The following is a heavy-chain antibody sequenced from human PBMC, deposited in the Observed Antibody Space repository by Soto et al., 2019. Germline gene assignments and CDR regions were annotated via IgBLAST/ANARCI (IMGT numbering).Heavy chain of an antibody. CDR2: INHSGST. J-gene: IGHJ3*02. CDR3: ARPPITTVTTSAFDI. CDR1: GGSFSGYY. V-gene: IGHV4-34*01. Sequence: SETLSLTCAVYGGSFSGYYWSWIRQPPGKGLEWIGEINHSGSTNYNPSLKSRVTISVDTSKNQFSLKLSSVTAADTAVYYCARPPITTVTTSAFDIWGQGTMVTVSS. D-gene: IGHD4-17*01.